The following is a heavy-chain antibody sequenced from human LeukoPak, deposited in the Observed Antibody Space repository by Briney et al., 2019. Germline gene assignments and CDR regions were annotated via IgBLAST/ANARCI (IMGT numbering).Heavy chain of an antibody. CDR3: ARVCWVVTAIHNWFDP. D-gene: IGHD2-21*02. V-gene: IGHV5-51*01. Sequence: GESLKISCKGSGYSFTSYRIGWVRQMPGKGLEWMGIIYPGDSDTRYSPSFQGQVTISADKSISTAYLQWSSLKASDTATYYCARVCWVVTAIHNWFDPCGQGTLGTVS. CDR2: IYPGDSDT. J-gene: IGHJ5*02. CDR1: GYSFTSYR.